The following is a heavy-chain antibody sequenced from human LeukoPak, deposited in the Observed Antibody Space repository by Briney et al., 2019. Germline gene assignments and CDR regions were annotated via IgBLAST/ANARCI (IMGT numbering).Heavy chain of an antibody. CDR2: ISYDGNNK. Sequence: GGSLRLSCAASGFTFSSYAMSWVRQAPGKGLEWVAVISYDGNNKYYADSVKGRFTISRDNSKNTLYLQMNSLRAEDTAVYYCAKDLGAAAAGTNVWGQGTLVTVSS. J-gene: IGHJ4*02. V-gene: IGHV3-30*18. CDR3: AKDLGAAAAGTNV. CDR1: GFTFSSYA. D-gene: IGHD6-13*01.